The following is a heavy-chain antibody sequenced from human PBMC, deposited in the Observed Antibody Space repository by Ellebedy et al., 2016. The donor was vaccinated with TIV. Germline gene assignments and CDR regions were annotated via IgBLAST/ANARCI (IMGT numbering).Heavy chain of an antibody. V-gene: IGHV3-74*01. CDR2: TNTDGGFT. CDR3: ARDRTDYLDY. J-gene: IGHJ4*02. D-gene: IGHD1-1*01. CDR1: GFNFRGYW. Sequence: GGSLRLXCEASGFNFRGYWMHWVRQPPGKGLIWVARTNTDGGFTNYADSVRGRFTVSRDNARNTLFLQMNSLEAEDTAVYYCARDRTDYLDYWGQGTLVTVSS.